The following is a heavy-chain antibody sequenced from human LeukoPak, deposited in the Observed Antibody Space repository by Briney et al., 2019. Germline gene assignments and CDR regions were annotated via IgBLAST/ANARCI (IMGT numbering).Heavy chain of an antibody. CDR1: GFTFSSYW. D-gene: IGHD2-21*01. V-gene: IGHV3-74*01. CDR2: INSDGSSS. Sequence: GGSLRLPCAASGFTFSSYWMHWVRQAPGEGLVWVSRINSDGSSSSEADVERGLFTISGNNAKNTLYLKMDSLGAEDTAMYYGARGTGGYYSLGYWGQGALVTVSS. J-gene: IGHJ4*02. CDR3: ARGTGGYYSLGY.